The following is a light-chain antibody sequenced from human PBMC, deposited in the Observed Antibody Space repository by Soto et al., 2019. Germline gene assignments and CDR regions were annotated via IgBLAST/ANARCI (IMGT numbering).Light chain of an antibody. CDR2: AAS. CDR3: QQLNSYPQT. Sequence: DIQLTQSPSFLSASVGDRVTITCRASQGISSYLAWYQQKPGKAPKLLIYAASTLQTGVPSRFSGSASGTDFTLTIRSLQPEDFATYYCQQLNSYPQTFGGGTKVESK. CDR1: QGISSY. V-gene: IGKV1-9*01. J-gene: IGKJ4*01.